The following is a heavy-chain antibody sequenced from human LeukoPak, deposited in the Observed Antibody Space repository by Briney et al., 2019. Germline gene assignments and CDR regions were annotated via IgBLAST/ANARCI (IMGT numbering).Heavy chain of an antibody. CDR3: ARDTTYYYDGGSSGPHYFDY. V-gene: IGHV3-30*01. CDR1: GFTFSSYA. CDR2: ISYDGGIT. Sequence: GGSLRLSCAASGFTFSSYAMYWVRQAPGKGPEWLAVISYDGGITHYADSVKDRFTISKDNSKNTLFLQLNSLRGDDTAVYYCARDTTYYYDGGSSGPHYFDYWGQGTLVTVSS. J-gene: IGHJ4*02. D-gene: IGHD3-10*01.